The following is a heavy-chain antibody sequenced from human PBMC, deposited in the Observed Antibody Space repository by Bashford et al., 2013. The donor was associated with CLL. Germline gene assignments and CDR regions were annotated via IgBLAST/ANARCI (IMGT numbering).Heavy chain of an antibody. CDR1: GFTFSSYW. D-gene: IGHD3-22*01. CDR3: ARGYYYDSSGYFPIDY. J-gene: IGHJ4*02. Sequence: GSLRLSCAASGFTFSSYWMHWVRQAPGKGLVWVSRINSDGSSTSYADSVKGRFTISRDNAKNTLYLQMNSLRAEDTAVYYRARGYYYDSSGYFPIDYWGQGTLVTVSS. CDR2: INSDGSST. V-gene: IGHV3-74*01.